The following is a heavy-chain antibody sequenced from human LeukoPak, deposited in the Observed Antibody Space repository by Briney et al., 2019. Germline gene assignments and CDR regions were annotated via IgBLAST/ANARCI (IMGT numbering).Heavy chain of an antibody. CDR3: ARAFWSGPRLYFDY. CDR2: TYYRSKWYN. CDR1: GDSVSSNSAA. Sequence: SQTLSLTCAISGDSVSSNSAAWNWIRQSPSRGLEWLGRTYYRSKWYNDYAVSVKSRITINPDTSKNQFSLKLSSVTAADTAVYYCARAFWSGPRLYFDYWGQGTLVTVSS. D-gene: IGHD3-3*01. V-gene: IGHV6-1*01. J-gene: IGHJ4*02.